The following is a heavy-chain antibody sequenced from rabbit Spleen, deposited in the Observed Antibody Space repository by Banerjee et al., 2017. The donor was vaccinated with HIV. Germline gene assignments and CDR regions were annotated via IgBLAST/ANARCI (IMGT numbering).Heavy chain of an antibody. D-gene: IGHD4-1*01. CDR1: GFSFSSRYY. CDR3: ARETSSGWGIVSFYFSL. V-gene: IGHV1S40*01. J-gene: IGHJ4*01. Sequence: QSLEESGGDLVKPGASLTLTCTASGFSFSSRYYMCWVRQAPGKGLEWIACIYSGSSGDTYYASWAKGRITISKTSSTTVTLQMTSLTAVDTATYFCARETSSGWGIVSFYFSLWGQGTLVTVS. CDR2: IYSGSSGDT.